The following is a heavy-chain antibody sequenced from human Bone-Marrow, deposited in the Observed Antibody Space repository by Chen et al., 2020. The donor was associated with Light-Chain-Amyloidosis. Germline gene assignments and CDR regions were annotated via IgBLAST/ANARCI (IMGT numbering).Heavy chain of an antibody. D-gene: IGHD5-12*01. J-gene: IGHJ4*02. CDR1: GYTFPNYW. CDR2: IYPDDSDA. V-gene: IGHV5-51*01. CDR3: ARRRDGYNFDY. Sequence: EVQLEQSGPEVKKLGESPKISCKGSGYTFPNYWIGWVRQMPGKGLEWMGVIYPDDSDARYSPSFEGQVTISADKSITTAYLQWRSLKASDTAMYYCARRRDGYNFDYWGQGTLVTVSS.